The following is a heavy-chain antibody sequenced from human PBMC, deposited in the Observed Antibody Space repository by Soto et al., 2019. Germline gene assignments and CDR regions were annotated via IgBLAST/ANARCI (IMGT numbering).Heavy chain of an antibody. CDR1: GFTFSDYY. V-gene: IGHV3-11*06. J-gene: IGHJ4*02. CDR2: ISSSTSHT. Sequence: GGSLRLSCAVSGFTFSDYYMTWIRQAPGKGLEWVSYISSSTSHTNYADSVKGRFTISRDNAKNTLYLQMNSLRAEDTAVYYCVRDVELQGFDYWGQGTLVTVSS. D-gene: IGHD1-26*01. CDR3: VRDVELQGFDY.